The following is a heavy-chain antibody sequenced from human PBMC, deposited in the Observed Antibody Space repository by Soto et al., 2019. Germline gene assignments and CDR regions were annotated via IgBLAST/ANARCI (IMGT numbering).Heavy chain of an antibody. Sequence: SETLSLTCTVSGGSISSYYWSWIRQPAGKGLEWIGRIYTSGSTNYNPSLKSRVTMSVDTSKNQFSLKLSSVTAADTAVYYCARVFFWSGYQTLDYWGQGTLVTVSS. CDR1: GGSISSYY. J-gene: IGHJ4*02. D-gene: IGHD3-3*01. V-gene: IGHV4-4*07. CDR3: ARVFFWSGYQTLDY. CDR2: IYTSGST.